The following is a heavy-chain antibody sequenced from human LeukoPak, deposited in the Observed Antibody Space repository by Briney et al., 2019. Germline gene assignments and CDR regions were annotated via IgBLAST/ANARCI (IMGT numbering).Heavy chain of an antibody. J-gene: IGHJ4*02. CDR3: ASDRPYTGGWRGFDY. V-gene: IGHV1-69*13. Sequence: AVKVSCKASADSLSIDAVSWVRDAPRQGHWWRCGIIPMFGIADYAQKFQGRVTITADESTSTAYMELSSLRSDDTAVYYCASDRPYTGGWRGFDYWGQGTLVTVSS. CDR2: IIPMFGIA. D-gene: IGHD6-19*01. CDR1: ADSLSIDA.